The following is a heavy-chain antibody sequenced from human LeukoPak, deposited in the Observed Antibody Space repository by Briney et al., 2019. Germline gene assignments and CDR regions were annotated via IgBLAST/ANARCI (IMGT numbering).Heavy chain of an antibody. CDR1: GGTFSSYA. CDR2: IIPIFGTA. J-gene: IGHJ5*02. Sequence: ASVKVSCKASGGTFSSYAISWVRQAPGQGLEWMGGIIPIFGTANYAQKFQGRVTITADESTSTAYMELSSLRSEDTAVYYCARTIVVVPAAMRVRWFDPWGQGTLVTVSS. D-gene: IGHD2-2*01. V-gene: IGHV1-69*13. CDR3: ARTIVVVPAAMRVRWFDP.